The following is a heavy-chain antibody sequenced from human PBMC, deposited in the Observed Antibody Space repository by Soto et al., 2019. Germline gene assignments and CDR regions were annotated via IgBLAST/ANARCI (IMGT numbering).Heavy chain of an antibody. CDR1: GGSFTSNNW. Sequence: PSETLSLTCAVSGGSFTSNNWWTWVRQPPGQGLEWIGEIYRTGSTNYNPSLKSRVTISLDKSENQFSLKVTSLTAADTAVYYCASRDPGTSVDYWGQGALVTVSS. CDR2: IYRTGST. CDR3: ASRDPGTSVDY. V-gene: IGHV4-4*02. J-gene: IGHJ4*02. D-gene: IGHD1-7*01.